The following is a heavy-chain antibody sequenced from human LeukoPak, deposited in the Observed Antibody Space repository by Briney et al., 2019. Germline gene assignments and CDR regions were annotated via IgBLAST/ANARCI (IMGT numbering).Heavy chain of an antibody. Sequence: SETLSLTCAVYGGSFSGYYWSWIRQPPGKGLEWIGYIYYSGSTKYNPSLKSRVTISVDTSKNQFSLKLSSVTAADTAVYYCARHRPYIGDPTFIDYWGQGTLVTVSS. CDR3: ARHRPYIGDPTFIDY. CDR2: IYYSGST. V-gene: IGHV4-59*08. J-gene: IGHJ4*02. D-gene: IGHD3-10*01. CDR1: GGSFSGYY.